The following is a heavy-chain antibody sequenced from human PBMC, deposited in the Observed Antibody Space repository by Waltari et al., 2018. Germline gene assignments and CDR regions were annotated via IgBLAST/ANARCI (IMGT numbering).Heavy chain of an antibody. CDR2: INHSGST. V-gene: IGHV4-34*01. CDR1: GWSFSGYY. D-gene: IGHD1-26*01. CDR3: AREGGNQRAFDI. Sequence: VQLQQWGAGLLKPSETLSLTCAVYGWSFSGYYWSWIRQPPGKGLEWIGEINHSGSTNYNPSLKSRVTISVDTSKNQFSLKLSSVTAADTAVYYCAREGGNQRAFDIWGQGTMVTVSS. J-gene: IGHJ3*02.